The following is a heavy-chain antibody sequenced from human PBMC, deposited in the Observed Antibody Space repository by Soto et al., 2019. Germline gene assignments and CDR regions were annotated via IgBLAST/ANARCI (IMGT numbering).Heavy chain of an antibody. V-gene: IGHV1-24*01. D-gene: IGHD2-2*01. CDR1: GYTLTELS. CDR3: ATALGSSFPAARNYFAF. J-gene: IGHJ4*02. CDR2: FDPEDGET. Sequence: ASVKVSCKVSGYTLTELSMHWVRQAPGRGLEWMGGFDPEDGETIYAQKFQGRVTMTEDTSTDTVYMDLSSLRSEDTAVYYCATALGSSFPAARNYFAFWGQGTLVTFSS.